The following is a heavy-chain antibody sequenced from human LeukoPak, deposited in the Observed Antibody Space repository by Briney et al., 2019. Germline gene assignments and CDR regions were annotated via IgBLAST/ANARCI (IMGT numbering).Heavy chain of an antibody. V-gene: IGHV3-11*01. CDR1: GFTFSDYY. Sequence: PGGSLRLSCAASGFTFSDYYMSWIRQAPGKGLEWVSYISSSGSTTYYADSVKGRFSISRDNAKNSLYLRMSSLRAEDTAVYYCARETMVRGAYYYGMDVWGQGTTVTVSS. CDR3: ARETMVRGAYYYGMDV. D-gene: IGHD3-10*01. CDR2: ISSSGSTT. J-gene: IGHJ6*02.